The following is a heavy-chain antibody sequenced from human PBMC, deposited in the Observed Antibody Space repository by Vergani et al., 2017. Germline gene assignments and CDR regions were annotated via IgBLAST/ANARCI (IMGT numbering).Heavy chain of an antibody. Sequence: EVQLVESGGGFFQPGGSLRLSCSASGFSFNSYWMHWVRQVPGKGLLWVSRIKSDGSITAYADSVKGRFTISRDNAKNSLYLQMNSLRAEDTAVYHCARPSAPGDYDALDIWGQGTMVTVSS. V-gene: IGHV3-74*02. CDR1: GFSFNSYW. CDR3: ARPSAPGDYDALDI. D-gene: IGHD4-17*01. CDR2: IKSDGSIT. J-gene: IGHJ3*02.